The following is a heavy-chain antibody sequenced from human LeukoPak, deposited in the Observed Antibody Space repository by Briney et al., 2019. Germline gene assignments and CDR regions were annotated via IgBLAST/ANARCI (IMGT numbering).Heavy chain of an antibody. CDR2: IIPILGIA. CDR1: GGTFSSYT. Sequence: AASVKVSCTASGGTFSSYTISWVRQAPGQGLEWMGRIIPILGIANYAQKFQGRVAITADKSTSTAYMELSSLRSEDTAVYYCARASARYSYGALEYWGQGTLVTVSS. J-gene: IGHJ4*02. D-gene: IGHD5-18*01. CDR3: ARASARYSYGALEY. V-gene: IGHV1-69*02.